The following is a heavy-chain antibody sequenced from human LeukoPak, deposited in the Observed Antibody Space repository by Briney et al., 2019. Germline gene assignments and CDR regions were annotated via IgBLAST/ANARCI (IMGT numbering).Heavy chain of an antibody. CDR3: ARHSPVYYDFDY. V-gene: IGHV4-59*08. CDR2: IHYSGST. CDR1: GGSNSSYY. J-gene: IGHJ4*02. D-gene: IGHD3-10*01. Sequence: PSETLSLTCTVSGGSNSSYYWSWVRQPPGKGLEWIGYIHYSGSTNYNPSLKSRVTISVDTSNSQLSLKLSSVTAADTAVYYCARHSPVYYDFDYWGQGTLVTVSS.